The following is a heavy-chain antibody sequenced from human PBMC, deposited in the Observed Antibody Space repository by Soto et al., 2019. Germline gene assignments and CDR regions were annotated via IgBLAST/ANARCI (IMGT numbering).Heavy chain of an antibody. V-gene: IGHV1-2*02. Sequence: GASVKVSCKASGYTFSVYHMHWVRQAPGEGLEWMGWFHPNSGCTNYARSFEGRVTMTRDTSINTAYMALSRLTSDDTAVYYCAKELQRGMDVWGQGTTVTVSS. CDR2: FHPNSGCT. J-gene: IGHJ6*02. CDR3: AKELQRGMDV. D-gene: IGHD4-4*01. CDR1: GYTFSVYH.